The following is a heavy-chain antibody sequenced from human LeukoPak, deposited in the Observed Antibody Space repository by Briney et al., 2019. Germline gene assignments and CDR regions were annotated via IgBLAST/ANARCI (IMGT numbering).Heavy chain of an antibody. V-gene: IGHV3-48*02. CDR1: GFTFSSYS. Sequence: PGGSLRLSCAASGFTFSSYSMNWVRQAPGKGLEWVSYISGTSNIYYADSVKGRFTISRDNAKNSLYLQMNSLRDEDTAVYYCARDGDDISGYYFYWGQGTLVTVSS. J-gene: IGHJ4*02. CDR3: ARDGDDISGYYFY. D-gene: IGHD3-22*01. CDR2: ISGTSNI.